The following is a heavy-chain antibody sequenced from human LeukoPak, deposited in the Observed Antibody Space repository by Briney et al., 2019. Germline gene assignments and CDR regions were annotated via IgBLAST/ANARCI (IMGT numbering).Heavy chain of an antibody. V-gene: IGHV3-30*01. J-gene: IGHJ4*02. CDR2: ISYDGSNK. D-gene: IGHD3-22*01. CDR3: ARDGTYYYDSSGTSAPRYYFDY. CDR1: GFTFSTYA. Sequence: PGGSLRLSCAASGFTFSTYAMHWVRQAPGKGLKWVAVISYDGSNKYYADSVKGRFTISRDNSKNTLYLQMNSLRAEDTAVYYCARDGTYYYDSSGTSAPRYYFDYWGQGTLVTVSS.